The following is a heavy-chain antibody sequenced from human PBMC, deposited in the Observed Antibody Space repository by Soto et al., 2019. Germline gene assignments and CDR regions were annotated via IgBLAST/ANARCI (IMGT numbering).Heavy chain of an antibody. CDR1: GYSFSDFG. D-gene: IGHD4-17*01. J-gene: IGHJ4*02. V-gene: IGHV1-18*04. CDR3: ARRDYYEDSGTFEN. Sequence: QVHLVQSGGELKKPGASVKVSCKASGYSFSDFGITWVRQAPGQGLEWMGWISGKNGNTNYAPKVQGRVSLTADTSTSTAYMEMRALTSDDTGIYYCARRDYYEDSGTFENWGQGTPVTVSS. CDR2: ISGKNGNT.